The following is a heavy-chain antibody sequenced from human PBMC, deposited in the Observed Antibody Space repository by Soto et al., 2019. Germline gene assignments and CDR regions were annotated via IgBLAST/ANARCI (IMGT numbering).Heavy chain of an antibody. CDR1: GYTFTSYY. D-gene: IGHD3-22*01. V-gene: IGHV1-46*01. J-gene: IGHJ4*02. CDR2: INPSGGST. CDR3: ARGYHSSGFPPLVDY. Sequence: QVQLVQSGAEVKKPGASVKVSCKASGYTFTSYYMHWVRQAPGQGLEWMGIINPSGGSTSYAQKFQGRVTMARDTSTSTVYMELSSLRSEDTAVYYCARGYHSSGFPPLVDYWGQGTLVTVSS.